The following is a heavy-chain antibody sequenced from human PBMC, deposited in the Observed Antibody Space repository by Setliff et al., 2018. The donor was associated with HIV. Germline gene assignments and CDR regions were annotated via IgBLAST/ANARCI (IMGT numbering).Heavy chain of an antibody. CDR3: AREIRTIEGGALDI. J-gene: IGHJ3*02. V-gene: IGHV5-51*01. CDR1: GYRFTSHW. Sequence: PGESLKISCKGVGYRFTSHWIAWVRQMPGKGLEWMGNIYPGDSETRYSPSFHGQVTFSAYTTVDTAYLQWNTLKSSDTAMYYCAREIRTIEGGALDIWGQGTSVTVSS. D-gene: IGHD3-16*01. CDR2: IYPGDSET.